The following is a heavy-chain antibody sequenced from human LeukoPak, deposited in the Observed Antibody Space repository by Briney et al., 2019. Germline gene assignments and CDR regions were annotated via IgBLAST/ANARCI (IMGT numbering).Heavy chain of an antibody. J-gene: IGHJ4*02. D-gene: IGHD2-2*01. CDR3: AKPLPPYCSSTSCYYY. Sequence: PGGSLRLSCAASGFTFSSYAMSWVRQAPGKGLEWVSAIGGSGGSTYYADSVKGRFTISRDNSKNTLYLQMNSLRAEDTAVYYCAKPLPPYCSSTSCYYYWGQGTLVTVSS. CDR1: GFTFSSYA. V-gene: IGHV3-23*01. CDR2: IGGSGGST.